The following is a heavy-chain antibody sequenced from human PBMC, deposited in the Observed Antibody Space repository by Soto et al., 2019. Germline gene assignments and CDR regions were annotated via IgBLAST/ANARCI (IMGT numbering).Heavy chain of an antibody. CDR2: ISWNSGII. CDR1: TVTFYDYY. Sequence: CMWPSRSASTVTFYDYYMHGFRQAPGRGLEWVSGISWNSGIIGYADSVKGRFTISRDNAKNSLYLQMNSLRAEDTALYYCPLISEKSYDYEQGDDERGQGSLVT. D-gene: IGHD3-16*01. CDR3: PLISEKSYDYEQGDDE. V-gene: IGHV3-9*01. J-gene: IGHJ4*03.